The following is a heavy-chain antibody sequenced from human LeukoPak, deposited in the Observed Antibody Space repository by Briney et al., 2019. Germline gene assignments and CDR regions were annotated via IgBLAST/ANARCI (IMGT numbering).Heavy chain of an antibody. V-gene: IGHV4-34*01. CDR2: INHSGST. Sequence: SETLSLTCAVYGGSFSGYYWSWIRQPPGKGLEWIGEINHSGSTNYNPSLKSRVTISVDRSKNQFSLKLSSVTAADTAVYYCARTNMVVWFDPWGQGTLVTVSS. D-gene: IGHD2-15*01. J-gene: IGHJ5*02. CDR1: GGSFSGYY. CDR3: ARTNMVVWFDP.